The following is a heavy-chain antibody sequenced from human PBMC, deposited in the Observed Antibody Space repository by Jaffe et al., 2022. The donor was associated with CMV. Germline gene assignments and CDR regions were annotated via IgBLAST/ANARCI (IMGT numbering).Heavy chain of an antibody. CDR2: INPSGGDT. V-gene: IGHV1-46*01. CDR3: ARANYYESGGFLSWGPKKYPSFYYMDV. D-gene: IGHD3-22*01. CDR1: GYTFTTYS. Sequence: QVQLVQSGAEMKKPGASVTIACTTSGYTFTTYSIHWARQGPGQGLEWLGMINPSGGDTVYAQKFQGRVTVTSDTSTGTVYMDLGSLTSEDTAIYYCARANYYESGGFLSWGPKKYPSFYYMDVWGKGTTVTVSS. J-gene: IGHJ6*03.